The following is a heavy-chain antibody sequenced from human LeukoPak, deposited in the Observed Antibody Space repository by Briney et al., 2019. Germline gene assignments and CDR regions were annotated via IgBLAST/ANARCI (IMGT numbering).Heavy chain of an antibody. J-gene: IGHJ5*02. D-gene: IGHD6-13*01. CDR2: VKKDGSEK. CDR1: GFTFSNYW. CDR3: AREVYSSSFRFDP. Sequence: GGSLRLSCAASGFTFSNYWMTWVRQARGKGLEWVANVKKDGSEKNYVDSVKGRFTISRDNAKNSLYLQMNSLRAEETAVYYCAREVYSSSFRFDPWGQGTLVTVSS. V-gene: IGHV3-7*01.